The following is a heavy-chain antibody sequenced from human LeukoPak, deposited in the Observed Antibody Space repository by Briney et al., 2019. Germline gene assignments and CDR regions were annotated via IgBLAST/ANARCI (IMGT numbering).Heavy chain of an antibody. D-gene: IGHD3-10*01. CDR1: GYTLTGYY. J-gene: IGHJ4*02. Sequence: ASVKVSCKASGYTLTGYYMHWVRQAPGQGLEWMGWINPNSGGTNYAQKFQGGVTTTRDTSISTAYMELSRLRSDDTAVYYCARDDFGSGSYYNGAPDYWGQGTLVTVSS. CDR3: ARDDFGSGSYYNGAPDY. CDR2: INPNSGGT. V-gene: IGHV1-2*02.